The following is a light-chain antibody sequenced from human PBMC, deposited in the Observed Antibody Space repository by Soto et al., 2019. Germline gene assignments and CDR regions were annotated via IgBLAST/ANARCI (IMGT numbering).Light chain of an antibody. J-gene: IGKJ1*01. CDR1: QDISKD. CDR2: SAT. V-gene: IGKV1-6*01. CDR3: LQDHDYPRT. Sequence: AIQTTQSPTSLSASVGDRVIITCRASQDISKDLGWYQQKPGKAPKFLIYSATSTQSGVPSTFSGSGFGTDFTLTISSLQPEDFATYYCLQDHDYPRTFGQGTKVEF.